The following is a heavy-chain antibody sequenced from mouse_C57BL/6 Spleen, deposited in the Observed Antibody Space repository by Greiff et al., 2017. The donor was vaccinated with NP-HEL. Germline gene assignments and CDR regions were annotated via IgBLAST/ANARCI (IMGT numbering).Heavy chain of an antibody. V-gene: IGHV1-82*01. CDR3: ARSGVAAMDY. CDR2: IYPGDGDT. J-gene: IGHJ4*01. CDR1: GYAFSSSW. D-gene: IGHD1-1*02. Sequence: VQLQQSGPELVKPGASVKISCKASGYAFSSSWMNWVKQRPGKGLEWIGRIYPGDGDTNYNGKFKGKATLTADKSSSTAYMQLSSLTSEDSAVYFCARSGVAAMDYWGQGTSVTVSS.